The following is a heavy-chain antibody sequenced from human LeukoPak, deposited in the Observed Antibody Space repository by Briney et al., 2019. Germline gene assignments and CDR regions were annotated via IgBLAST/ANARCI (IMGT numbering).Heavy chain of an antibody. J-gene: IGHJ4*02. CDR2: IYHSGST. CDR1: GYSISSGYY. Sequence: SETLSLTCTVSGYSISSGYYWGWIRQPPGKGLEWIGSIYHSGSTYYNPSLKSRVTISVDTSKNQFSLKLSSVTAADAAVYYCARFAYWGTAYYFDYWGQGTLVTVSS. CDR3: ARFAYWGTAYYFDY. V-gene: IGHV4-38-2*02. D-gene: IGHD7-27*01.